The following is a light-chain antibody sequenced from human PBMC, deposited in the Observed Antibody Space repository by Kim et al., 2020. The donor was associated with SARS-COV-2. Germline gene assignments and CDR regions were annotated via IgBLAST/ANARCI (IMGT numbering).Light chain of an antibody. CDR1: QSVTSSY. J-gene: IGKJ4*01. CDR3: EQYGDSLT. V-gene: IGKV3-20*01. CDR2: GAS. Sequence: LSPGERATLSCRASQSVTSSYLAWYQQKPGQAPRLLFYGASSRATGIPDRFSGSGSGTEFTLTISRLEPEDFAVYYCEQYGDSLTFGGGTKVDIK.